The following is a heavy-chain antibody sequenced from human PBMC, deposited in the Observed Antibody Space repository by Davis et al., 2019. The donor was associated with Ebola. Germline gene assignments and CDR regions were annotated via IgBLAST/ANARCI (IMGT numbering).Heavy chain of an antibody. CDR3: ARNSAPPDY. CDR2: INHSGDSI. CDR1: GFTFSDYY. V-gene: IGHV3-11*01. Sequence: PGGSLRLSCAASGFTFSDYYMSWVRQAPGKGLEWISCINHSGDSIFYADFVKGRLTMSRENAKNFLYLQLSSRRADDTAMYYCARNSAPPDYWGQGALVTVSS. J-gene: IGHJ4*02. D-gene: IGHD6-6*01.